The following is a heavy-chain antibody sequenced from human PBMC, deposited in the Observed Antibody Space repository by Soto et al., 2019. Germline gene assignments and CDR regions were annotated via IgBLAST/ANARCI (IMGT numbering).Heavy chain of an antibody. Sequence: ASVKVSCKASGFAFTTYSLHWVRQAPGQRLEWMAWINGGNGNTEYSQKFQDRVTITRDTSASTVYMELSSLRSEDTAVYYCARDNGYSYGTHFDYWGQGTLVTVSS. CDR2: INGGNGNT. V-gene: IGHV1-3*01. CDR3: ARDNGYSYGTHFDY. J-gene: IGHJ4*02. D-gene: IGHD5-18*01. CDR1: GFAFTTYS.